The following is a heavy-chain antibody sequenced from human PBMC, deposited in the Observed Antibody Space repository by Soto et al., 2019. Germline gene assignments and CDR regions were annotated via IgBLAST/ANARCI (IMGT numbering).Heavy chain of an antibody. V-gene: IGHV4-34*01. Sequence: QVQLQQWGAGLLKPSETLSLTCAVYGGSFSGYYWSWIRQPPGKGLEWIGEINHSGSTNYNPSLKSPVPISVDTSENQFSLELSSVTAADTAVYYCARGPANWNDESRAFDIWGQGTIVTVSS. J-gene: IGHJ3*02. CDR2: INHSGST. D-gene: IGHD1-1*01. CDR1: GGSFSGYY. CDR3: ARGPANWNDESRAFDI.